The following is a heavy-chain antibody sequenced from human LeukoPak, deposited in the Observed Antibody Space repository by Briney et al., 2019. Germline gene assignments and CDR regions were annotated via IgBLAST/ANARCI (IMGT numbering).Heavy chain of an antibody. V-gene: IGHV4-59*12. Sequence: SETLSLTCTVSGGSISSYYWSWIRQPPGKGLEWIGYIYYSGSTNYNPSLKSRVTMSVDTSKNQFSLKLNSVTAADTAVYYCARDRMGIAAAGTWFDPWGQGTLVTVSS. CDR3: ARDRMGIAAAGTWFDP. CDR1: GGSISSYY. D-gene: IGHD6-13*01. CDR2: IYYSGST. J-gene: IGHJ5*02.